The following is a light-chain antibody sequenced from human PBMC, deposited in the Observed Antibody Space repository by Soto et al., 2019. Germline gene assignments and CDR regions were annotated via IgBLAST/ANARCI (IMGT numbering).Light chain of an antibody. Sequence: EIVLTQSPATLSLSRGERATLSCRASQSVSSSYLAWYQQKPGQAPRLLIYGASSRATGIPDRFSGSGSGTDFTLTISRLEPEDFAVDYCQQYGSSPLSTFGQGTKLEIK. V-gene: IGKV3-20*01. J-gene: IGKJ2*02. CDR3: QQYGSSPLST. CDR1: QSVSSSY. CDR2: GAS.